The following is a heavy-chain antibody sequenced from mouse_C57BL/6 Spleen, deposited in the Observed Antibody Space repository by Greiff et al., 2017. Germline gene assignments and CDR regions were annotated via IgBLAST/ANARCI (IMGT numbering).Heavy chain of an antibody. CDR3: ARWTYDGYSFDY. Sequence: VQLQQSGAELVKPGASVKISCKASGYAFSSYWLNWVKQRPGKGLEWIGQIYPGDGDTNYNGKFKGKATLTADKSSSTAYMQLSSLTSEDSAVYFCARWTYDGYSFDYWGQGTTLTGSS. CDR2: IYPGDGDT. D-gene: IGHD2-3*01. CDR1: GYAFSSYW. J-gene: IGHJ2*01. V-gene: IGHV1-80*01.